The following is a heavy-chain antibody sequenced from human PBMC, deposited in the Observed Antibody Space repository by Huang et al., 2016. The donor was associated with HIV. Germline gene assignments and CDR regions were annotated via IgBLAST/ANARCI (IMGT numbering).Heavy chain of an antibody. D-gene: IGHD1-1*01. Sequence: QVHLVESGGGVVQPGRSLRLSCAASGFTFSGYGLHWVRQAPGNGLEWVAVITFDGKNKYYADSVRGRFTVSRDNSQNTVSLQMNTLRAEDTAVYYCAKDNDLYYFDYWGQGTLVTVSS. CDR1: GFTFSGYG. CDR2: ITFDGKNK. J-gene: IGHJ4*02. V-gene: IGHV3-30*18. CDR3: AKDNDLYYFDY.